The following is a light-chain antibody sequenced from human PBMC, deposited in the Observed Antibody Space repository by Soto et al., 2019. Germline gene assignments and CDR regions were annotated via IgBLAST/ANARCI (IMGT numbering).Light chain of an antibody. CDR3: QQYGSSPSIT. CDR1: QSVSSSY. V-gene: IGKV3-20*01. Sequence: IVLTQSPSTLSLSPGERATLSCRVSQSVSSSYLAWYQQKPGQAPRLLIYGASSRATGIPDRFSGSGSGTDFTLTISRLEPEDFAVYYCQQYGSSPSITFGQGTRLEIK. CDR2: GAS. J-gene: IGKJ5*01.